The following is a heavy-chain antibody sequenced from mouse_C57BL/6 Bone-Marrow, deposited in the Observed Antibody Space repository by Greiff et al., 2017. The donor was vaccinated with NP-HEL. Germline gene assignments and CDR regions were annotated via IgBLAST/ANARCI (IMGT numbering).Heavy chain of an antibody. Sequence: QVQLQQPGAELVKPGASVKMSCKASGYTFTSYWITWVKQRPGQGLEWIGDIYPGSGSTNYNEKFKSKATLTVDTSSSTAYMQLSSLTSEDSAVYYCARSDYDYEVPYYFDYWGKGTTLTVSS. J-gene: IGHJ2*01. CDR1: GYTFTSYW. V-gene: IGHV1-55*01. CDR2: IYPGSGST. CDR3: ARSDYDYEVPYYFDY. D-gene: IGHD2-4*01.